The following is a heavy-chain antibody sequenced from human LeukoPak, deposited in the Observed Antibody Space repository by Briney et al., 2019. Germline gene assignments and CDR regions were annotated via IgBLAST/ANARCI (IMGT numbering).Heavy chain of an antibody. CDR2: ISYDGSNK. J-gene: IGHJ4*02. V-gene: IGHV3-30-3*01. D-gene: IGHD1-7*01. CDR1: GFTFSSYA. CDR3: ARDHIENYYFDY. Sequence: GRSLRLSCAASGFTFSSYAMHWVRQAPGKGLEWVAVISYDGSNKYYADSVKGRFTISRDNSKNTLHLQMNSLRAEDTAVYYCARDHIENYYFDYWGQGTLVTVSS.